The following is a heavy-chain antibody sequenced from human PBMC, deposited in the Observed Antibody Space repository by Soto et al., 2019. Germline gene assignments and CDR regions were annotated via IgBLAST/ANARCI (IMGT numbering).Heavy chain of an antibody. CDR1: GYTFTSYC. CDR3: AKKLGASYSQFDE. V-gene: IGHV5-51*01. J-gene: IGHJ4*02. D-gene: IGHD1-26*01. Sequence: GESLKISCKSSGYTFTSYCSGCVRQMPGKGLEWMGIIYPGDSDTRYSPSFQGQVTISADKSISTDYLQWSSLKASDTAMYYCAKKLGASYSQFDEWGQGHMVTVSS. CDR2: IYPGDSDT.